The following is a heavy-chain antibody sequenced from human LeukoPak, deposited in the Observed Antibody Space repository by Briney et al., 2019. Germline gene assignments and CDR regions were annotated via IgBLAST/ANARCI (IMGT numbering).Heavy chain of an antibody. CDR2: ISSSSSTI. V-gene: IGHV3-48*04. J-gene: IGHJ3*02. D-gene: IGHD6-13*01. Sequence: SGGSLRLSCAASGFTFSSYWMSWVRQAPGKGLGWVSYISSSSSTIYYADSVKGRFTISRDNAKNSLYLHMNSLRAEDTAVYYCVRGVSISSSWYNDIWGQGTMVTVSS. CDR3: VRGVSISSSWYNDI. CDR1: GFTFSSYW.